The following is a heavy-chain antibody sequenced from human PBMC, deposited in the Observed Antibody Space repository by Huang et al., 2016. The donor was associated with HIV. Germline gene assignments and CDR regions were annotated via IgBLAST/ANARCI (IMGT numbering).Heavy chain of an antibody. Sequence: EVQLVQSGLEVKKPGESLKISCRVSGYSFTNYWIGWGRQRPGKGLEWMAIIYPGDSDAAYNPSFRGKVTISADKSINTAHLQWDSLKTSDSAIYYCARRGFNTGSSPDSWGQGTLVTVSS. CDR3: ARRGFNTGSSPDS. CDR1: GYSFTNYW. V-gene: IGHV5-51*01. J-gene: IGHJ4*02. CDR2: IYPGDSDA. D-gene: IGHD1-26*01.